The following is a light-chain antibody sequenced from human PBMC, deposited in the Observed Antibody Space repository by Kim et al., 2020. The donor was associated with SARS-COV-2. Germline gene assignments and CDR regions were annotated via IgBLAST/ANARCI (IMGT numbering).Light chain of an antibody. Sequence: ATITCKSSQSVLSSSNNRNYLRWHQQKPGQPPRLLIYGASSRKSGVPDRFGGSVSGTDFPLTISSLQAGDVAVYFCQQYYTTPITFGQGTRLEIK. V-gene: IGKV4-1*01. CDR1: QSVLSSSNNRNY. CDR3: QQYYTTPIT. CDR2: GAS. J-gene: IGKJ5*01.